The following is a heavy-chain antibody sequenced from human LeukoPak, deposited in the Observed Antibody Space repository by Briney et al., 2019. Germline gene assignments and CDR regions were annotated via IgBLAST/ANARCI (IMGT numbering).Heavy chain of an antibody. CDR2: INANNDGS. V-gene: IGHV1-2*02. D-gene: IGHD3-3*01. CDR3: ARKRGVGVDTNAFDM. J-gene: IGHJ3*02. Sequence: ASVKVSCKAYGYTITGYYMHWVRQAPGQGLEWMGWINANNDGSIYAQKFQGRVTMTRDTSINTAYMELSRLRSDDTAVYYCARKRGVGVDTNAFDMWGQGTMVTVSS. CDR1: GYTITGYY.